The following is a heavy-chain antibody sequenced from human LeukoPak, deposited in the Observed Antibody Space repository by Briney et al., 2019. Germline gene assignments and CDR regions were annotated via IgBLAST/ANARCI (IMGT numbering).Heavy chain of an antibody. CDR1: GGSFSGYY. CDR3: ARGFGELSSAFDY. D-gene: IGHD3-10*01. V-gene: IGHV4-34*01. J-gene: IGHJ4*02. Sequence: SETLSLTCAVYGGSFSGYYWSWIRQPPGKELEWIGEINHSGSTNYNPSLKSRVTISVDTSKNQFSLKLSSVTAADTAVYYCARGFGELSSAFDYWGQGTLVTVSS. CDR2: INHSGST.